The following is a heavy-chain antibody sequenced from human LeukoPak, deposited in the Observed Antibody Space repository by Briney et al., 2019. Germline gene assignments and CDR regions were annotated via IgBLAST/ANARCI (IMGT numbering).Heavy chain of an antibody. V-gene: IGHV4-61*02. CDR2: IYTSGST. CDR1: GGSLSSSSYY. Sequence: SETLSLTCTVSGGSLSSSSYYWSWIRQPAGKGLEWIGRIYTSGSTNYNPSLKSRVTMSVDTSKNQFSLKLSSVTAADTAVYYCARGRGIAVAGTYYYYYYMDVWGKGTTVTVSS. D-gene: IGHD6-19*01. CDR3: ARGRGIAVAGTYYYYYYMDV. J-gene: IGHJ6*03.